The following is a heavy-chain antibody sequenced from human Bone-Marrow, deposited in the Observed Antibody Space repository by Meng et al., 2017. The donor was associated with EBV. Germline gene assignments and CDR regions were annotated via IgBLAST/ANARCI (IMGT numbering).Heavy chain of an antibody. D-gene: IGHD3-22*01. CDR1: GGSIASGGYS. CDR3: ARGDDSSGLDY. Sequence: QLQLQESGSGLVKTSQTLSRTCFGSGGSIASGGYSWSWIRQPPGKGLEWIGYIYHSGSTSYNPSLKSRVTISVDRSKNQFSLKLNSVTAADTAVYYCARGDDSSGLDYWGQGTLVTVSS. J-gene: IGHJ4*02. V-gene: IGHV4-30-2*01. CDR2: IYHSGST.